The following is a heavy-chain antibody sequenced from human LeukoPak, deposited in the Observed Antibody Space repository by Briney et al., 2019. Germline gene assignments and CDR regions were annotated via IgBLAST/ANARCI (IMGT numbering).Heavy chain of an antibody. Sequence: GGSLRLSCTASRFTFGDYAMSWFRQAPGKGLEWVSYISSTSSSSIYYADSVKGRFTISRDNAKNSLYLQMNSLRAEDTAVYYCAKDYGDYIGVDYWGQGTLVTVSS. CDR3: AKDYGDYIGVDY. V-gene: IGHV3-48*01. CDR1: RFTFGDYA. J-gene: IGHJ4*02. CDR2: ISSTSSSSI. D-gene: IGHD4-17*01.